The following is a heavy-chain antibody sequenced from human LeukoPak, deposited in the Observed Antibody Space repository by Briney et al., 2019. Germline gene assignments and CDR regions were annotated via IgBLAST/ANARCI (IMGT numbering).Heavy chain of an antibody. D-gene: IGHD5-12*01. CDR2: ISSSGTYI. CDR1: GFTFTTYS. CDR3: ARYDYVY. J-gene: IGHJ4*02. Sequence: GGSLRLSCAAYGFTFTTYSMNWVRQAPGKGLEWVSSISSSGTYIYYAHSLKGRFTISRDNAKNSLYLQMNSLRAEDTAVYYCARYDYVYWGQGTLVTVSS. V-gene: IGHV3-21*01.